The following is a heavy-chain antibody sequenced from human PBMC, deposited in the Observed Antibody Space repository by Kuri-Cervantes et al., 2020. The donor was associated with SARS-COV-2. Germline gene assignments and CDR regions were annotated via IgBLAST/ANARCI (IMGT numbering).Heavy chain of an antibody. CDR1: GFTFSDYD. V-gene: IGHV3-33*08. Sequence: SCASSGFTFSDYDMHWVRQAPGKGLEWVAVIWYDGRNTYYTGSVKGRFTISRDNSKNMLYLEVNSLRAEDTAVYYCARNHSMDVWGTGTAVTVSS. J-gene: IGHJ6*03. CDR2: IWYDGRNT. CDR3: ARNHSMDV.